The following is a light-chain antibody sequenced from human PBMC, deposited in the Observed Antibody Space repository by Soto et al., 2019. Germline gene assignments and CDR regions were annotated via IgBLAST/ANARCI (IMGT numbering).Light chain of an antibody. J-gene: IGKJ1*01. CDR3: QQYNNWPPGRT. V-gene: IGKV3-15*01. CDR1: QSVSSN. Sequence: EIVMTQSPATLSVSPGERDTLSCRASQSVSSNLAWYQQKPGQAPRLLIYGASTRATGIPARFSGSGSGTEFTLTISSLQSEDFAVYYCQQYNNWPPGRTFGQGTKV. CDR2: GAS.